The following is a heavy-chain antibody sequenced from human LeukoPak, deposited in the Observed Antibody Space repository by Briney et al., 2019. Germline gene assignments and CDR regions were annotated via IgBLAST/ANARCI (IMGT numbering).Heavy chain of an antibody. CDR1: GFTFSTYA. Sequence: GGSLRLSCAASGFTFSTYAMSWVRQAPGKGLEWVSIVSGSGGGTYYADSVKGRFTISRDNSKNTMFLLMYSLRVEDTAVYYCAKSYDTSGSYYFYFDSWGQGTLVTVSS. CDR3: AKSYDTSGSYYFYFDS. J-gene: IGHJ4*02. V-gene: IGHV3-23*01. D-gene: IGHD3-22*01. CDR2: VSGSGGGT.